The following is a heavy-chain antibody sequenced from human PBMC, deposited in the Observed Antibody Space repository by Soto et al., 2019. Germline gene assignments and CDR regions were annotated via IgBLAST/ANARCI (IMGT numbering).Heavy chain of an antibody. CDR1: GYSFTKYD. CDR2: MNPDNDKT. D-gene: IGHD3-10*01. CDR3: ARDTDYYGSGSYYTAKRYNWFDP. V-gene: IGHV1-8*01. Sequence: EASVQVSFNASGYSFTKYDINWVRQEYGQGLEWMGWMNPDNDKTGNTQKFQGRATMTWDTSTSTAYLELSSLTHEDTAVYYCARDTDYYGSGSYYTAKRYNWFDPWGQGTLVTVSS. J-gene: IGHJ5*02.